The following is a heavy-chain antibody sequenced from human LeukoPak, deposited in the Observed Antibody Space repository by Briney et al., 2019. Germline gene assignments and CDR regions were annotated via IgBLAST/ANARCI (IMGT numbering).Heavy chain of an antibody. CDR2: INHSGST. J-gene: IGHJ4*02. CDR1: GGSFSGYY. V-gene: IGHV4-34*01. CDR3: ARGDIWLGEY. Sequence: SETLSLTCAVYGGSFSGYYWSWIRQPPGKGLEWIGEINHSGSTNYNPSLKSRVTISVDTSKNQFSLKLSSVTAADTAVYYCARGDIWLGEYWGQGTLVTVSS. D-gene: IGHD3-10*01.